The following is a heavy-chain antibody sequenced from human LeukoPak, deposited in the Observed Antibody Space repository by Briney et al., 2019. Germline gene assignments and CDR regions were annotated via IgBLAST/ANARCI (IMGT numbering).Heavy chain of an antibody. V-gene: IGHV1-2*02. CDR1: GYTITAYY. Sequence: ASVKVSCKASGYTITAYYMHWVRQAPGQGLEWVGWLNPNSGVTNYAQKFQGRVTMTRDTSITTAYMELSGLRSDDTAFYYCARRAYCGVDCSPIGYFDLWGRGTLVTVSS. CDR3: ARRAYCGVDCSPIGYFDL. D-gene: IGHD2-21*02. J-gene: IGHJ2*01. CDR2: LNPNSGVT.